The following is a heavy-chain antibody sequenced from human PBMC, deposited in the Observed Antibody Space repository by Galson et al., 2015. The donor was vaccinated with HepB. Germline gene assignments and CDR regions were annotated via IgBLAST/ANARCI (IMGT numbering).Heavy chain of an antibody. D-gene: IGHD1-26*01. CDR3: AREGINSGSYYRNDAFGI. J-gene: IGHJ3*02. CDR1: GDSVSSNSAA. CDR2: TYYRSKWYN. V-gene: IGHV6-1*01. Sequence: CAISGDSVSSNSAAWNWIRQSPSRGLEWLGRTYYRSKWYNDYAVSVKSRITINPDTSKNQFSLQLNSVTPEDTAVYYCAREGINSGSYYRNDAFGIWGQGTMVTVSS.